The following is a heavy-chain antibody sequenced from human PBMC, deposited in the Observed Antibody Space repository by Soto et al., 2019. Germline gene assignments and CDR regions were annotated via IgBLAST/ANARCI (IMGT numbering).Heavy chain of an antibody. D-gene: IGHD4-17*01. J-gene: IGHJ5*02. CDR1: GGSISSYY. Sequence: PSETLSLTCTVSGGSISSYYWSWIRQPPGKGLEWIGYIYYSGSTNYNPSLKTRVIISVDTSKNQFSLKLSSVTAADTAVYYCAREGTVTPYNWFDPWGQGTLVTVSS. CDR3: AREGTVTPYNWFDP. V-gene: IGHV4-59*12. CDR2: IYYSGST.